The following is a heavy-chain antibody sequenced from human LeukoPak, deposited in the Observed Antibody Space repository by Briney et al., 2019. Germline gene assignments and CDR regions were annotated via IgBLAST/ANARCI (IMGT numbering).Heavy chain of an antibody. J-gene: IGHJ4*02. V-gene: IGHV4-39*07. D-gene: IGHD2-2*01. Sequence: SETLSLTCTVSGGSITGSNYFWGWIRQSPGKGLEWIGSIYYSGSTYYNPSLKSRVTISVETSKIQFSLKLSSVTAADSAVYYCARDSCSSTSCRRKFDNWGQGTLVTVSS. CDR2: IYYSGST. CDR1: GGSITGSNYF. CDR3: ARDSCSSTSCRRKFDN.